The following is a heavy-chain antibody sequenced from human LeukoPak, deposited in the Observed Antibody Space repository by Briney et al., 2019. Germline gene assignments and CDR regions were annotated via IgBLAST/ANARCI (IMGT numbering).Heavy chain of an antibody. J-gene: IGHJ6*02. V-gene: IGHV3-11*01. CDR1: GFTFTDYY. Sequence: GGSLRLSCTASGFTFTDYYMTWIRQAPGKGLEWVSYISGVASDIFYADSVKGRFTISRDNAKNSVYLQMNSLRAEDTVVYYCARGGAHGMDVWGQGTTVTVSS. CDR3: ARGGAHGMDV. CDR2: ISGVASDI. D-gene: IGHD1-26*01.